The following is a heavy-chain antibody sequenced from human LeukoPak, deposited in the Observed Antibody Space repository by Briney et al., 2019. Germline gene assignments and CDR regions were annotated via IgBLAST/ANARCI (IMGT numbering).Heavy chain of an antibody. D-gene: IGHD3-22*01. V-gene: IGHV4-61*02. Sequence: SETLSLTCTVSGGSISSGSYYWSWIRQPAGKGLEWIGRIFTSGSTNYNPSLKSRVTISVDTSKNQFSLKLSSVTAADTAVYYCARVTGYMIEDYFDYWGQGTLVTVSS. CDR2: IFTSGST. CDR1: GGSISSGSYY. J-gene: IGHJ4*02. CDR3: ARVTGYMIEDYFDY.